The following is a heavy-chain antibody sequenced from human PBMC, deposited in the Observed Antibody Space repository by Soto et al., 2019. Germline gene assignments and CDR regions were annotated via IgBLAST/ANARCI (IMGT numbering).Heavy chain of an antibody. Sequence: QVQLVQSGPEVKKPGSSVKVSCRASGGTFSIYAISWVRQAPGQGLEWMGGIIPISGSTNYAQKFQGRVTXXXXXXXXXXXXXXXXXXXEXTAXYXCARGGGDDDGRDYWGQGTLVTVSS. J-gene: IGHJ4*02. CDR1: GGTFSIYA. CDR3: ARGGGDDDGRDY. CDR2: IIPISGST. D-gene: IGHD3-10*01. V-gene: IGHV1-69*05.